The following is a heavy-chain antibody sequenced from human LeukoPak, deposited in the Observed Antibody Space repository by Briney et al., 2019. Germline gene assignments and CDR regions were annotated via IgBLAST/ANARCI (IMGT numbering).Heavy chain of an antibody. V-gene: IGHV3-7*01. Sequence: GGSLRLSCAASGFTFSSYWMSWVRQAPGKGLEWVANIKQDGSEKYYVDSVKGRFTISRDNAKNSLYLQMNSLRAEDTAVYYCARERPIRYFDWLLYDYWGQGTLVTVSS. J-gene: IGHJ4*02. D-gene: IGHD3-9*01. CDR2: IKQDGSEK. CDR1: GFTFSSYW. CDR3: ARERPIRYFDWLLYDY.